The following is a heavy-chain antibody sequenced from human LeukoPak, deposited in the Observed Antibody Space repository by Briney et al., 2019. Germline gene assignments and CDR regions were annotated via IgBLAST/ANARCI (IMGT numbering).Heavy chain of an antibody. CDR1: GYTFNGYY. Sequence: ASVKVSFKASGYTFNGYYIHWVRQAPGQGLEWMGWINPKSGGTNYAQKFQGRVTKTRDTSISSAYMELSRLRSDDTAVYYCARTDYYDSSGHFDYWGQGTLVTVSS. J-gene: IGHJ4*02. CDR3: ARTDYYDSSGHFDY. D-gene: IGHD3-22*01. V-gene: IGHV1-2*02. CDR2: INPKSGGT.